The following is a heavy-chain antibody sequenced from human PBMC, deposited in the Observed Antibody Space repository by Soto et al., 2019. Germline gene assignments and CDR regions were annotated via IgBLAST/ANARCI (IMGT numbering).Heavy chain of an antibody. D-gene: IGHD3-9*01. Sequence: QVPLEQSGAEVKKPGDSVKVSCKASGYTFTHFYITWVRQAPGQGLEWMGAISPHNFNTNYAQKCRCRVTLTPEKSTNGAQTDLRRLAYDDTAVYYCAGDEGGYDILTGYYKAHHFDYWGQGVPVTVSS. CDR3: AGDEGGYDILTGYYKAHHFDY. V-gene: IGHV1-18*01. CDR1: GYTFTHFY. CDR2: ISPHNFNT. J-gene: IGHJ4*02.